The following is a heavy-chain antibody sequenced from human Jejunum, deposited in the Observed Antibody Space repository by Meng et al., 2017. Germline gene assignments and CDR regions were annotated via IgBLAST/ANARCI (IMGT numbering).Heavy chain of an antibody. CDR2: IFRTGTS. V-gene: IGHV4-4*02. CDR3: ARKGGTYSTGHFPHFDY. J-gene: IGHJ4*02. CDR1: GYSTSSDNW. Sequence: QVTRQDSRPVVWNPSGTLSLTCAVSGYSTSSDNWWSWVRQPPGKGPEWIGDIFRTGTSNYSPSLRSRVAIYMDKSKNQFSLSLNSVTAADTAVYYYARKGGTYSTGHFPHFDYWGQGTLVTVSS. D-gene: IGHD6-19*01.